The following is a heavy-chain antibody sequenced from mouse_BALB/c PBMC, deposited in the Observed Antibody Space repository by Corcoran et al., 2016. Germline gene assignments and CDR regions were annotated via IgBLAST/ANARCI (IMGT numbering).Heavy chain of an antibody. J-gene: IGHJ1*01. D-gene: IGHD4-1*01. CDR2: IDPANGNT. CDR1: GFNIKDTY. V-gene: IGHV14-3*02. CDR3: ANWDWYFDV. Sequence: EVQLQQSGAELVKPGASVKLSCTASGFNIKDTYMHWVKQRPELGLEWIGRIDPANGNTKYDPKFQGKATITADTSSNTAYLQLSSLTSEDTAVYYCANWDWYFDVWGAGTTVTVSS.